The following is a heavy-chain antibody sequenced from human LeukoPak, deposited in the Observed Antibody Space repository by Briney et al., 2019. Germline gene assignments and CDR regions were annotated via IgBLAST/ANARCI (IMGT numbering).Heavy chain of an antibody. CDR2: INPPDKST. J-gene: IGHJ4*02. CDR3: ARVDDYGGNSVGY. V-gene: IGHV1-46*01. CDR1: GYTFTTYY. Sequence: ASVKVSCKASGYTFTTYYLHWVRRAPGQGLEWVGTINPPDKSTSFAQKFQGRVTMTRDMSTSTICMELSSLPPEDTAVYYCARVDDYGGNSVGYWGQGTLVTVSS. D-gene: IGHD4-23*01.